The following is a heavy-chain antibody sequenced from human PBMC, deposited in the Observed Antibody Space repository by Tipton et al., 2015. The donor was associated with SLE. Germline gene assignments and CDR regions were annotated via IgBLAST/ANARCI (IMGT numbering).Heavy chain of an antibody. J-gene: IGHJ5*02. CDR3: AREHLVLTGGWLDP. CDR2: IYHSGIT. CDR1: GGSISSGVYS. D-gene: IGHD1-26*01. Sequence: LRLSCSVSGGSISSGVYSWSWIRQPPGKGLEWIGYIYHSGITSYNPSLKSRVTISVDRSKYQFSLKLTSVTAADTAVYYCAREHLVLTGGWLDPWGQGTLVTVSS. V-gene: IGHV4-30-2*01.